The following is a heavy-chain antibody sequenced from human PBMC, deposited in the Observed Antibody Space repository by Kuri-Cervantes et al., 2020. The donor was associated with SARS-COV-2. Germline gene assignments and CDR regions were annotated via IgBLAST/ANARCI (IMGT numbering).Heavy chain of an antibody. CDR1: GFTFDDYA. CDR2: ISWNSGSI. Sequence: SLKISCAASGFTFDDYAMHWVRQAPGKGLEWVSGISWNSGSIGYADSVKGRFTISRDNAKNSLYLQMNSLRAEDTAVYYCARDCSGGSCYFLYYYYGMDVWGQGTTVTVSS. CDR3: ARDCSGGSCYFLYYYYGMDV. D-gene: IGHD2-15*01. V-gene: IGHV3-9*01. J-gene: IGHJ6*02.